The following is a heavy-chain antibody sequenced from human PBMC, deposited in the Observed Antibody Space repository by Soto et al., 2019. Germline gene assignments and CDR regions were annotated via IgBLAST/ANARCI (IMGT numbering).Heavy chain of an antibody. J-gene: IGHJ4*02. CDR2: IYPGDSDT. Sequence: LGESLKISCKGSGYSFTTYWIGWVRQMPGKGLEWMGIIYPGDSDTAYSPSFQGQVTIPADKSISTAYLQWSSLKASDTAIYYCAKLTSSRSGWHYFDYWGQGTLVTVSS. D-gene: IGHD6-19*01. CDR1: GYSFTTYW. V-gene: IGHV5-51*01. CDR3: AKLTSSRSGWHYFDY.